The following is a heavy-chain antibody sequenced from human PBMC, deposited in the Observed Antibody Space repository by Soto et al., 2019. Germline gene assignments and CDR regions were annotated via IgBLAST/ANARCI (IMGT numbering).Heavy chain of an antibody. V-gene: IGHV4-59*08. Sequence: QVHLQESGPGLVKPSETLSLTCTVSGDSISTDYWSWIRQSPGKGLEWIGFIYYGGSTNYNPSLKGRVTISVDTPKNQFSRKRSSVTAADTAVYYCAKNWNWGSLVHWGQGTLVTVSS. CDR1: GDSISTDY. J-gene: IGHJ4*02. D-gene: IGHD7-27*01. CDR2: IYYGGST. CDR3: AKNWNWGSLVH.